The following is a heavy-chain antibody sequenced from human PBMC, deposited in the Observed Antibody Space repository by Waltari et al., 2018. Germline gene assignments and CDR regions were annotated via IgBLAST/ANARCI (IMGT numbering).Heavy chain of an antibody. CDR1: GFKFSNYA. CDR3: AKDQAEWLVLDGYFDS. D-gene: IGHD6-19*01. J-gene: IGHJ4*02. Sequence: EVQLLESGGALEQPGGSMRISCVDSGFKFSNYAMNWVRQAPGKGLEWVSTMSGTGDYTYYADSVKGRFTISRDNSKNTVFLHMNNLRVEDTAIYFCAKDQAEWLVLDGYFDSWGQGTPVTVSS. V-gene: IGHV3-23*01. CDR2: MSGTGDYT.